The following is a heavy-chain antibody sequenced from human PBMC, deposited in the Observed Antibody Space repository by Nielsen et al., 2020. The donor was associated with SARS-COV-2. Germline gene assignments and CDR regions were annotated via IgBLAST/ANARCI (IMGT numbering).Heavy chain of an antibody. V-gene: IGHV3-43*02. CDR1: GFTFDDYA. D-gene: IGHD3-10*01. J-gene: IGHJ6*02. CDR2: ISGDGGRT. Sequence: GESLKISCAASGFTFDDYAMHWVRQAPGKGLEWVSLISGDGGRTNYADSVKGRFTISRDNSKNSLYLQMNSLRTEDAAFYYCAKDHASGSGSFLPLYGMNVWGQGTTVPVSS. CDR3: AKDHASGSGSFLPLYGMNV.